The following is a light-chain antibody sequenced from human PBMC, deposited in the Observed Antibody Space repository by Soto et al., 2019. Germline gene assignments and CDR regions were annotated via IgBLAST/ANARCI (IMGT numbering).Light chain of an antibody. CDR2: DAS. CDR3: QQRSNWPT. Sequence: EIVMTQSPATLSVSPGERATLSCWASQSVSSNLAWYQQKPGQAPRLLIYDASNRATGIPARFSGSGSGTDFTLTISSLEPEDFAVYYCQQRSNWPTFGPGTKVDNK. J-gene: IGKJ3*01. V-gene: IGKV3-11*01. CDR1: QSVSSN.